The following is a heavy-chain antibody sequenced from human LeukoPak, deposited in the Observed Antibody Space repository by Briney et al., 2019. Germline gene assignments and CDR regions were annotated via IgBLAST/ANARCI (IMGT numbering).Heavy chain of an antibody. CDR2: IKQDGSEK. CDR3: ARDDCSSISCYHNWFDP. J-gene: IGHJ5*02. CDR1: GFTFSSYW. D-gene: IGHD2-2*01. V-gene: IGHV3-7*01. Sequence: PGGSLRISCAASGFTFSSYWMSWVRQAPGKGLEWVANIKQDGSEKYYVDSVKGRFTISRDNAKNSLYLQMNSLRAEDTAVYYCARDDCSSISCYHNWFDPWGQGTLVTVSS.